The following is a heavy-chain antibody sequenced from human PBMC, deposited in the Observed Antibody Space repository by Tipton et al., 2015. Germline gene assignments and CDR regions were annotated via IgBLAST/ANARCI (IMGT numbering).Heavy chain of an antibody. CDR1: GGSISSSNW. D-gene: IGHD2-2*01. CDR3: ARGVSALRYFDY. V-gene: IGHV4-4*02. J-gene: IGHJ4*02. CDR2: IYHSGST. Sequence: TLSLTCAVSGGSISSSNWWSWVRQPPGKGLEWIGEIYHSGSTNYKPSLKSRVTISVDKSKNHFSLKLSSVTAADTAVYYCARGVSALRYFDYWGQGTLVTVSS.